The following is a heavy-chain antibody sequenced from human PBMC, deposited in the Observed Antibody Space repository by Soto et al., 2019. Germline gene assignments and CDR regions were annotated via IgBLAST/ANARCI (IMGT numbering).Heavy chain of an antibody. V-gene: IGHV1-2*02. CDR3: AKAHGSGWYDDVAY. CDR1: GYTFIAYP. Sequence: QVQLVQSGAEAKKPGASVKVSCKASGYTFIAYPIHWLRQAPGQGLEWMGWINPNSGGTNYAQESKDRVTITRDASISTAYLELSRLTSDYTAMYCCAKAHGSGWYDDVAYLGQGTLATVS. CDR2: INPNSGGT. D-gene: IGHD6-19*01. J-gene: IGHJ4*02.